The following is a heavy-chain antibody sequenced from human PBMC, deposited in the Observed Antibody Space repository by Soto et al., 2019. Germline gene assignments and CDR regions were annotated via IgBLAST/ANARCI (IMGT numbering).Heavy chain of an antibody. V-gene: IGHV3-33*01. CDR1: GFTFSRFG. CDR3: XXDXVSYSGYGDAFDI. CDR2: IGYDGSSK. Sequence: QVQLVESGGGVVQPGRSLRLSCAACGFTFSRFGMNWVRQAPGKGLEWVAGIGYDGSSKYYADSVKGRLTIFRDNXXXXXXXXXXXXXXXXXXXXXXXXDXVSYSGYGDAFDIWGQGTLVTVSS. J-gene: IGHJ3*02. D-gene: IGHD5-12*01.